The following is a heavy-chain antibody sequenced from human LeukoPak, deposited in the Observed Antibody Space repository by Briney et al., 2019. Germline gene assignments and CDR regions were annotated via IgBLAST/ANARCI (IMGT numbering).Heavy chain of an antibody. J-gene: IGHJ4*02. CDR2: INTNTGNP. CDR1: GYTFTSYA. D-gene: IGHD3-22*01. Sequence: ASVKVSCKASGYTFTSYAMNWVRQAPGQGLEWMGWINTNTGNPTYAQGFTGRFVFSLDTSVSTAYLQISSLKAEDTAVYYCATNYDSSGYYPDYWGRGTLVIVSS. CDR3: ATNYDSSGYYPDY. V-gene: IGHV7-4-1*02.